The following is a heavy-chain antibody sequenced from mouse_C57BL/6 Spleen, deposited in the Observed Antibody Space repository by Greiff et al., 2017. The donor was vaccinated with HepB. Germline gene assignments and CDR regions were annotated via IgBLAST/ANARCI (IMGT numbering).Heavy chain of an antibody. J-gene: IGHJ2*01. CDR2: INPGSGGT. D-gene: IGHD1-1*01. CDR1: GYAFTNYL. V-gene: IGHV1-54*01. Sequence: VQLQQSGAELVRPGTSVKVSCKASGYAFTNYLIEWVKQRPGQGLEWIGVINPGSGGTNYNEKFKGKATLTAEKSSSTAYMQLSSLTSEDSAVYFCARGHYDGSRGCDYWGQGTTLTVSS. CDR3: ARGHYDGSRGCDY.